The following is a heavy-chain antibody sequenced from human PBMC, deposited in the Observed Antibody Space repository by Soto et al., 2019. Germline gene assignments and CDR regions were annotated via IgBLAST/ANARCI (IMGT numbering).Heavy chain of an antibody. CDR1: GFTFSSYW. J-gene: IGHJ3*02. D-gene: IGHD3-16*02. CDR2: IKQDGSEK. Sequence: GGSLRLSCAASGFTFSSYWMSWVRQAPGKGLEWVANIKQDGSEKYYVDSVKGRFTISRDNAKNSLYLQMNSLRAEDTAVYYCARNTKAHYDYIWGSYLDAFDIWGQGTMVTVSS. V-gene: IGHV3-7*01. CDR3: ARNTKAHYDYIWGSYLDAFDI.